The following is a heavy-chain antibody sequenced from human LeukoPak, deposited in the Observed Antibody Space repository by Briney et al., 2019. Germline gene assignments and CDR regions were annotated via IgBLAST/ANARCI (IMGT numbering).Heavy chain of an antibody. Sequence: GGSLRLSCAASGFTFSSYTMNWVRQAPGKGLEWVTYISPSSSSIKSADSVKGRFTISRDNAKNSLYLQMNSLRDEDTAVYYCARVGYAFDIWGQGTMVTVSS. CDR1: GFTFSSYT. J-gene: IGHJ3*02. V-gene: IGHV3-48*02. CDR3: ARVGYAFDI. CDR2: ISPSSSSI.